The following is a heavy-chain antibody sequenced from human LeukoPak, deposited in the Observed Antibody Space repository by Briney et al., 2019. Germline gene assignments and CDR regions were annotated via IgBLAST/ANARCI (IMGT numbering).Heavy chain of an antibody. J-gene: IGHJ4*02. CDR3: ARYGDYFDY. V-gene: IGHV4-30-2*01. CDR2: IYHSGST. Sequence: SETLSLTCAVSGGSISSGGYSWGWIRQPPGKGLEWIGYIYHSGSTYYNPSLKSRVTISVDRSKNQFSLKLSSVTAADTAVYYCARYGDYFDYWGQGTLVTVSS. D-gene: IGHD2-8*01. CDR1: GGSISSGGYS.